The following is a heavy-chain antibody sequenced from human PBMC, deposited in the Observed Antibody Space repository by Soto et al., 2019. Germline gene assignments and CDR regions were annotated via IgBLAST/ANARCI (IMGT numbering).Heavy chain of an antibody. J-gene: IGHJ4*02. V-gene: IGHV3-30-3*01. D-gene: IGHD3-22*01. CDR3: ARVHYYYDSSGYFSY. CDR2: ISYDGSNK. Sequence: QVQLVESGGGVVQPGRSLRLSCAASGFTFSSYAMHWVRQAPGKGLEWVAVISYDGSNKYYADSVKGRFTISRDNSKNTLYLQMNSLRAEDTAVYYCARVHYYYDSSGYFSYWGQGTLVTVSS. CDR1: GFTFSSYA.